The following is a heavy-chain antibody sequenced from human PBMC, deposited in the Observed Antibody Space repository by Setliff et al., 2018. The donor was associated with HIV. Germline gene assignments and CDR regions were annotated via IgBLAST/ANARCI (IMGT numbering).Heavy chain of an antibody. CDR2: VNPGDSST. V-gene: IGHV5-51*01. CDR1: GYNFATYY. Sequence: PGASLTISCRTSGYNFATYYIAWVRQMPGKGPEWMGSVNPGDSSTKYNPSSQGQVTMSADKLINTAYLQWSSLKASDTAMYYCATRLLGYSGYGYWGQGTLVTVSS. CDR3: ATRLLGYSGYGY. D-gene: IGHD5-12*01. J-gene: IGHJ4*02.